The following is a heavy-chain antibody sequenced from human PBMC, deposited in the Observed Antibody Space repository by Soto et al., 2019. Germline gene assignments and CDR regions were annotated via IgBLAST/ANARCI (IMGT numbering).Heavy chain of an antibody. J-gene: IGHJ6*02. CDR3: AREGYYDSSGYPYYYGMDV. CDR1: GGSISSGGYY. V-gene: IGHV4-31*03. CDR2: IYYSGST. Sequence: QVQLQESGPGLVKPSQTLSLTCTVSGGSISSGGYYWSWIRQHPGKGLEWIGYIYYSGSTYYNPSLKSRVTLSVDTSKNQFSLMLSSVTAADTAVYYCAREGYYDSSGYPYYYGMDVWGQGTTVTVSS. D-gene: IGHD3-22*01.